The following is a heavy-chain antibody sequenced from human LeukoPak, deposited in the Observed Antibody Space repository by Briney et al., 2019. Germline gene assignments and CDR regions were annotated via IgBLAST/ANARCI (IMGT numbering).Heavy chain of an antibody. CDR2: INPTGTAT. CDR1: GYTFIRHW. CDR3: ARDNSVGDIAWWFDP. V-gene: IGHV1-46*01. Sequence: ASVKVSCKASGYTFIRHWKHWVRLAPGQGLEWVGLINPTGTATLYAQKFQGRITLTRDMSTSTDYMELRSLKSEDTAVYYCARDNSVGDIAWWFDPWGQGTLVTVSS. J-gene: IGHJ5*02. D-gene: IGHD3-10*01.